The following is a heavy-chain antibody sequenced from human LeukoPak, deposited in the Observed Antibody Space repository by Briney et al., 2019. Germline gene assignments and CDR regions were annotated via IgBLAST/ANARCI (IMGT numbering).Heavy chain of an antibody. CDR2: ISGDGGST. CDR1: GFTFDDYA. Sequence: GGSLRLPCAASGFTFDDYAMHWVRQAPGKGLEWVSLISGDGGSTYYADSVKGRFTISRDNSKNSLYLQMNSLRTEDTALYYCAKDGYYYYYMDVWGKGTTVTVSS. CDR3: AKDGYYYYYMDV. V-gene: IGHV3-43*02. J-gene: IGHJ6*03.